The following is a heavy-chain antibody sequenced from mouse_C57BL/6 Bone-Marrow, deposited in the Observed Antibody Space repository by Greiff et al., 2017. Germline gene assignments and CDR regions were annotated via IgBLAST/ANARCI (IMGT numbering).Heavy chain of an antibody. J-gene: IGHJ4*01. CDR3: TRNDDSSVAMGY. CDR1: GYTFTSYW. V-gene: IGHV1-64*01. D-gene: IGHD1-1*01. CDR2: IHPNSGST. Sequence: QVQLQQPGAELVKPGASVKLSCKASGYTFTSYWMHWVKQRPGQGLEWVGMIHPNSGSTNYNEKFKSKATLTVDASSSTAYMQLSSLTSDASSVYCCTRNDDSSVAMGYWGEGTSVTVSS.